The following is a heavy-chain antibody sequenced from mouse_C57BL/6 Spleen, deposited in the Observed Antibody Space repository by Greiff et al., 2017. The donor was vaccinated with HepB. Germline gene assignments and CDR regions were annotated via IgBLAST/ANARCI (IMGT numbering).Heavy chain of an antibody. V-gene: IGHV1-26*01. CDR3: ARGLRGYYFDY. J-gene: IGHJ2*01. CDR1: GYTFTDYY. CDR2: INPNNGGT. Sequence: EVQLQQSGPELVKPGASVKISCKASGYTFTDYYMNWVKQSHGKSLEWIGDINPNNGGTSYNQKFKGKATLTVDKSSSTAYMELRSLTSEDSAVYYCARGLRGYYFDYWGQGTTLTVSS. D-gene: IGHD2-4*01.